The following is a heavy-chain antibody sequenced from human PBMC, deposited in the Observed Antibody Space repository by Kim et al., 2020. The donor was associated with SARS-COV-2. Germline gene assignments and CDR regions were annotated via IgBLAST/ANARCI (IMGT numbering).Heavy chain of an antibody. V-gene: IGHV3-64D*09. J-gene: IGHJ6*02. Sequence: SVKGRFTISRDNSKNTLYLQMSSLRAEDTAVYYCVKGTQYSYTYYYGMDVWGQGTTVTVSS. D-gene: IGHD5-18*01. CDR3: VKGTQYSYTYYYGMDV.